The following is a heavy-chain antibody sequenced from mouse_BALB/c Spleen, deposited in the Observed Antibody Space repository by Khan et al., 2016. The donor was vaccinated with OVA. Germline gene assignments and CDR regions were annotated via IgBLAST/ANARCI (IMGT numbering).Heavy chain of an antibody. CDR2: IYPGSGNT. V-gene: IGHV1-77*01. CDR3: ARMDTTSLDY. D-gene: IGHD2-3*01. CDR1: GYTFTDYY. J-gene: IGHJ2*01. Sequence: QVQLQQSGTELARPGASVKLSCKASGYTFTDYYITWVKQRTGQGLEWIGEIYPGSGNTYYNENFKGKASLTADKSSNTAYMQLTSLTAEDSAVYFCARMDTTSLDYWGQGTTRTVSS.